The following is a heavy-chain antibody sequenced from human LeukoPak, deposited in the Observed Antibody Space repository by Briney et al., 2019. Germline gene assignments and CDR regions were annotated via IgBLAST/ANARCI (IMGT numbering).Heavy chain of an antibody. CDR1: GFTFSSYS. CDR2: ISSSSYI. CDR3: AREGCSGGSCYSDY. J-gene: IGHJ4*02. D-gene: IGHD2-15*01. Sequence: PGGPLRLSCAAPGFTFSSYSMNWVRQAPGKGLEWVSSISSSSYIYYADSVKGRFTISRDNAKNSLYLQMNSLRAEDTAVYYCAREGCSGGSCYSDYWGQGTLVTVSS. V-gene: IGHV3-21*01.